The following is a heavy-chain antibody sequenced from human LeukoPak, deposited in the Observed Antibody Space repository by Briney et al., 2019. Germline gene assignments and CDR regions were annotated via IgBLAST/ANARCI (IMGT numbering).Heavy chain of an antibody. CDR1: GSFSSYGYY. D-gene: IGHD2-2*01. J-gene: IGHJ1*01. V-gene: IGHV4-38-2*02. Sequence: SETLFLSSTASGSFSSYGYYWGWIAQPPGKELEWIVIIYHSGSTYYNPSLKGRGTISVDTSKNQFSLKLSSVTAADTAVYYCARDGSTSRAAEYFQHWGQGTLVTVSS. CDR2: IYHSGST. CDR3: ARDGSTSRAAEYFQH.